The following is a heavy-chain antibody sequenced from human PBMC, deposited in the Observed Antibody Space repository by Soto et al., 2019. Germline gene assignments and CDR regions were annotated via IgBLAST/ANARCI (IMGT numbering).Heavy chain of an antibody. CDR3: AKVGALTLIAVAGTQYFQH. J-gene: IGHJ1*01. D-gene: IGHD6-19*01. CDR2: ISGSGGST. V-gene: IGHV3-23*01. CDR1: GFTFSSYA. Sequence: GGSLRLSCAASGFTFSSYAMSWVRQAPGKGLEWVSAISGSGGSTYYADSVKGRFTISRDNSKNTLYLQMNSLRAEDTAVYYCAKVGALTLIAVAGTQYFQHWGQGTLVTVSS.